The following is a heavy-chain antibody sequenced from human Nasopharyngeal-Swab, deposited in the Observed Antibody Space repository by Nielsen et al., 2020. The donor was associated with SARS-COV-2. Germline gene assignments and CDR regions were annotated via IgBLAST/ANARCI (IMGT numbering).Heavy chain of an antibody. V-gene: IGHV1-69*10. Sequence: SVKVSCKASGYIFTGYNMYWVRQAPGQGLEWMGGIVPALGLPNYAQKFRGRVTISADRSTTTSYLELSSLRSEDTAIYYCAREGEYGAYDAPDYWGQGTLVTVSS. J-gene: IGHJ4*02. CDR1: GYIFTGYN. D-gene: IGHD5-12*01. CDR2: IVPALGLP. CDR3: AREGEYGAYDAPDY.